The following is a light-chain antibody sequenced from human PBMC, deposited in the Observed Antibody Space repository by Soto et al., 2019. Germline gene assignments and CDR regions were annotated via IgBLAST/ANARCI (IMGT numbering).Light chain of an antibody. CDR1: QNINTW. CDR2: KAS. V-gene: IGKV1-5*03. Sequence: DIQMTQSPSTLSASVGDRLTLTCLASQNINTWLAWYQQRPGKAPKLLIYKASTLKSGVPSRFSGSGSGTEFTLTISSLQPDDFATYYCQQYNSYSWTFGQGTKVDI. J-gene: IGKJ1*01. CDR3: QQYNSYSWT.